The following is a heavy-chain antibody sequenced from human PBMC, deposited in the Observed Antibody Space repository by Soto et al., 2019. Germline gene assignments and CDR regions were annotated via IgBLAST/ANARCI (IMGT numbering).Heavy chain of an antibody. V-gene: IGHV4-59*01. J-gene: IGHJ6*02. Sequence: SETLSLTCTVSGGSINTYYWSWIRQPPGKGLEWIGYIYYSGSTNYNPSLKSRVTISVDTSKNQFSLKLSSVTAADTAVYYCARGGPDYYGMDVWGQGTTVTVSS. CDR1: GGSINTYY. CDR2: IYYSGST. CDR3: ARGGPDYYGMDV.